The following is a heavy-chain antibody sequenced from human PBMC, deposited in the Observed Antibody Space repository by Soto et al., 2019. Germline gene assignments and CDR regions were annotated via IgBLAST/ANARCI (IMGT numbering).Heavy chain of an antibody. J-gene: IGHJ6*03. CDR3: AGTTVTRDTIYYYYYMDV. Sequence: GGSLRLSCAASGFTFSDYYMSWIRQAPGKGLEWVSYISSSGSTIYYADSVKGRFTISRDNAKNSLYLQMNSLRAEDTAVYYCAGTTVTRDTIYYYYYMDVWGKGTTVTVSS. CDR1: GFTFSDYY. V-gene: IGHV3-11*01. CDR2: ISSSGSTI. D-gene: IGHD4-17*01.